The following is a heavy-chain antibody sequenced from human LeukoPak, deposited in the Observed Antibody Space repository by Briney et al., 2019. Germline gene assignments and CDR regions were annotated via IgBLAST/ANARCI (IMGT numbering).Heavy chain of an antibody. CDR3: ARYIVSYPHDAFDI. V-gene: IGHV4-59*08. J-gene: IGHJ3*02. CDR2: IYYSGST. D-gene: IGHD1-26*01. Sequence: SETLSLTCTVSGGSISSYYWSWIRQPPGKGLEWIGYIYYSGSTNYNPSLKSRVTISVDTSKNQFSLKLSSVTAADTAVYYCARYIVSYPHDAFDIWGQGTMVTVSS. CDR1: GGSISSYY.